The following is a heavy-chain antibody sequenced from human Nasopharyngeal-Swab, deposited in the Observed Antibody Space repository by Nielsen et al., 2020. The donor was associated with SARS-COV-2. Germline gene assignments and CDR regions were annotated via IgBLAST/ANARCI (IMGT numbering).Heavy chain of an antibody. D-gene: IGHD6-13*01. Sequence: GGSLRLSCVGSGFSFSSFTMHWVRQAPGKGLEWVAVISYDGSNKKYADSVKGRFTISRDNSKNSLYLQMNSLRTEDTALYYCAKDIGSAAAGYDYWGQGTLVTVSS. V-gene: IGHV3-30*04. J-gene: IGHJ4*02. CDR2: ISYDGSNK. CDR1: GFSFSSFT. CDR3: AKDIGSAAAGYDY.